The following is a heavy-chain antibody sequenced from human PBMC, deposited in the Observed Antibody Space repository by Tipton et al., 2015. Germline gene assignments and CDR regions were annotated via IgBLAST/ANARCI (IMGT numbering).Heavy chain of an antibody. Sequence: LRLSCAGSGVSVNSYYWGWIRQPPGKGLEYIGYIHYSGNSNYNPSLKSRISMSVDTSKNQISLKMTSATAADTAIYYCARHKDSGTYPLDYWGQGTLVTVSS. CDR2: IHYSGNS. CDR1: GVSVNSYY. J-gene: IGHJ4*02. D-gene: IGHD3-10*01. CDR3: ARHKDSGTYPLDY. V-gene: IGHV4-59*02.